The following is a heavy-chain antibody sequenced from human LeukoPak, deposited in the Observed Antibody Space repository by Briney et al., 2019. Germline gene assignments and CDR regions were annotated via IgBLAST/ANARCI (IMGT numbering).Heavy chain of an antibody. J-gene: IGHJ4*02. D-gene: IGHD3-22*01. CDR3: ARRVVEYYDSSGSYYFDY. V-gene: IGHV4-38-2*01. Sequence: SETLSLTCAVSGYSISSGYYWGWIRPPPGKGLEWIGSIYHSGSTYYNPSLKSRDTISVDTSKNQFSLKLSSVTAADTAVYYCARRVVEYYDSSGSYYFDYWGQGTLVTVSS. CDR1: GYSISSGYY. CDR2: IYHSGST.